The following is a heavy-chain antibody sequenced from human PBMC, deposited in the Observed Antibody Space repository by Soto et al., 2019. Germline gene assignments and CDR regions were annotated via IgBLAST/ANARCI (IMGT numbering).Heavy chain of an antibody. D-gene: IGHD3-3*01. J-gene: IGHJ4*02. CDR3: AKGRYDFWSPYYFDS. Sequence: HPGGSLRLSCAASGFTFDDYAMYWVRQAPGKGLEWVSGITWNSRVLAYADSVKGRFTISRDNARNSLYLQMDSLRDEDTALYYCAKGRYDFWSPYYFDSWGQGTLVTVSS. CDR1: GFTFDDYA. V-gene: IGHV3-9*01. CDR2: ITWNSRVL.